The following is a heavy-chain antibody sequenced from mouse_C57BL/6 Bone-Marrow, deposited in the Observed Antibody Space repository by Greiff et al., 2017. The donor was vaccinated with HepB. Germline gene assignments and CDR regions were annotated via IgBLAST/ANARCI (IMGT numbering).Heavy chain of an antibody. D-gene: IGHD1-1*01. V-gene: IGHV3-6*01. CDR3: AREELYYASHYFDD. Sequence: EVKLMESGPGLVKPSQSLSLTCSVTGYSITSGYYWNWNRQSPGNKLEWMGYISYDGSNNYNPSFKNRISLTRDTSNNQFFLKLNSVTTEDTATYFCAREELYYASHYFDDWGQGTTLTVSS. CDR1: GYSITSGYY. J-gene: IGHJ2*01. CDR2: ISYDGSN.